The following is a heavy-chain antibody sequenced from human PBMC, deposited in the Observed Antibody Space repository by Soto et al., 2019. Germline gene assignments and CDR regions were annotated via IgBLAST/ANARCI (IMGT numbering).Heavy chain of an antibody. CDR3: ARDGGSYYLDY. CDR2: ISSNGGST. D-gene: IGHD1-26*01. Sequence: EVQLVESGGGLVQPGGSLRLSCAASGFTFSSYAMHWVHQAPGKGLEYVSTISSNGGSTYYANSVKGRFTISRDNSKNTLYLQMGSLRAEDMAVYYCARDGGSYYLDYWGQGTLVTVSS. J-gene: IGHJ4*02. V-gene: IGHV3-64*01. CDR1: GFTFSSYA.